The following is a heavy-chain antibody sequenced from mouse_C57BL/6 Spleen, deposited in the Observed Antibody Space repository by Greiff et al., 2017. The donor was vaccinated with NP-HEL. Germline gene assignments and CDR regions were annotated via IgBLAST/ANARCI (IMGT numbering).Heavy chain of an antibody. CDR1: GYAFSSSW. CDR3: TRWDSNCGYVDV. J-gene: IGHJ1*03. Sequence: VQLQQSGPELVKPGASVKISCKASGYAFSSSWMNWVKQRPGKGLEWIGRIYPGDGDTNYNGKFKGKATLTADKSSSTAYMQLSSLTSEDSAVYFCTRWDSNCGYVDVWGTGATVTVSS. CDR2: IYPGDGDT. V-gene: IGHV1-82*01. D-gene: IGHD2-5*01.